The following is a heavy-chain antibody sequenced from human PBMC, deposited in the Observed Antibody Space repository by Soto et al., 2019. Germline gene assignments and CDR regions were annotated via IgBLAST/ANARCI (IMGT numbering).Heavy chain of an antibody. CDR3: VRTSHYGSGTWNFDF. J-gene: IGHJ4*02. CDR1: GFTLSDNY. Sequence: PGGSLRLSCAGSGFTLSDNYMDWVRQAPGKGLEWVGRTRNKANRYTTEYAASVKGRFTVSRDESMNSLHLQMNSLKTEDTAVYYCVRTSHYGSGTWNFDFWGQGIVVTVSS. V-gene: IGHV3-72*01. D-gene: IGHD3-10*01. CDR2: TRNKANRYTT.